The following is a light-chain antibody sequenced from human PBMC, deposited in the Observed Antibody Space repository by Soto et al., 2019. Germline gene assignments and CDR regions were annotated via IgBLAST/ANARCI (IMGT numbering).Light chain of an antibody. V-gene: IGLV2-8*01. Sequence: QSALTQPPSASGSPGQSVTISCTGTSSDVGGYNYVSWYQQHPGKVPKLMIYEVNKRPSGVPDRFSGSKSGNTASLTVSGLQTEDEAEYYCSSYGGSNSLVFGGGTELSVL. J-gene: IGLJ2*01. CDR3: SSYGGSNSLV. CDR1: SSDVGGYNY. CDR2: EVN.